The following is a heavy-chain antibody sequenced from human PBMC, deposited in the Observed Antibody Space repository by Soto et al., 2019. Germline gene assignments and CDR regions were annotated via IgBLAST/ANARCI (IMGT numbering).Heavy chain of an antibody. CDR1: GGTFSSYA. V-gene: IGHV1-69*01. Sequence: QVQLVQSGAEVKKPGSSVKVSCEASGGTFSSYAISWVRQAPGQGLEWMGGIIPIFGTANYAQKFQGRVTITADESTSTAYMELSSLRSEDTAVYYCASGRDYYDSSGYPRFDYWGQGTLVTVSS. J-gene: IGHJ4*02. CDR3: ASGRDYYDSSGYPRFDY. D-gene: IGHD3-22*01. CDR2: IIPIFGTA.